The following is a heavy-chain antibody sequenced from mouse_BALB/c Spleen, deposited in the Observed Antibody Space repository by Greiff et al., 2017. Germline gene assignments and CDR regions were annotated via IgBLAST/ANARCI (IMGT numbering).Heavy chain of an antibody. V-gene: IGHV3-2*02. CDR1: GYSITSDYA. Sequence: EVQLQQSGPGLVKPSQSLSLTCTVTGYSITSDYAWNWIRQFPGNKLEWMGYISYSGSTSYNPSLKSRISITRDTSKNQFFLQLNSVTTEDTATYYCARGSWFAHWGQGTLVTVSA. CDR3: ARGSWFAH. J-gene: IGHJ3*01. CDR2: ISYSGST.